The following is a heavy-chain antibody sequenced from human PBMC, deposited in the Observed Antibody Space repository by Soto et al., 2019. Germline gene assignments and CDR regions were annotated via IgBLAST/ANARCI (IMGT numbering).Heavy chain of an antibody. CDR1: GFTVSSKY. CDR3: ARDDVICDGGRGYGVPLVV. J-gene: IGHJ6*04. Sequence: EVHLVESGGGLVQPGGSLRLSCAASGFTVSSKYMRWVRQAPGKGLEWVSLIQSGGPTYYADSVKGRFTISRDTSENTLNLQMDSLRAEDTAVYYCARDDVICDGGRGYGVPLVVWGKGTTVTVSS. V-gene: IGHV3-66*01. CDR2: IQSGGPT. D-gene: IGHD2-15*01.